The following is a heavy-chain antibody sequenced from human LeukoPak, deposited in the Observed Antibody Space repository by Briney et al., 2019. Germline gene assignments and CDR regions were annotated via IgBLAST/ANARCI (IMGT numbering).Heavy chain of an antibody. Sequence: ASVKVSCKASGYTFTNYYIHWVRQAPGQGLEWMAIINPSSGSTSYAQKFQGRVTMTRDTSTSTVYMELSSLISEDTAVYYCARNNGGLRFDYWGQGTLVTVSS. V-gene: IGHV1-46*01. J-gene: IGHJ4*02. D-gene: IGHD1/OR15-1a*01. CDR1: GYTFTNYY. CDR3: ARNNGGLRFDY. CDR2: INPSSGST.